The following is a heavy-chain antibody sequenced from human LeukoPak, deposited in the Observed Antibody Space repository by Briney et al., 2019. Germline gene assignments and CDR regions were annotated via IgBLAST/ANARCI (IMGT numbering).Heavy chain of an antibody. V-gene: IGHV4-59*01. CDR2: IDYSGWT. CDR1: GGSISSYY. D-gene: IGHD3-22*01. CDR3: ARDHSPYYYDSSGVHYFDY. J-gene: IGHJ4*02. Sequence: SETLSLTCTVSGGSISSYYWSWIRQPPGKGLEWIGYIDYSGWTNYNPSLKSRVTISVDTSKNQFSLKLSSVTAADTAVYYCARDHSPYYYDSSGVHYFDYWGQGTLVTVSS.